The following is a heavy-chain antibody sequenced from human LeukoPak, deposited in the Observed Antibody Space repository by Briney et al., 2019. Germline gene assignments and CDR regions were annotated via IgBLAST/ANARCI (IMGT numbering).Heavy chain of an antibody. CDR2: IYYSGST. V-gene: IGHV4-59*01. J-gene: IGHJ5*02. D-gene: IGHD6-19*01. Sequence: SETLSLTCTVSGGSISSYYWSWIRQPPGKGLEWIGYIYYSGSTNYNPSLKSRVTISVDTSKNQFSLKLSSVTAADTAVYYCARGSRSGWFLPTHPRLWFDPWGQGTLVTVSS. CDR3: ARGSRSGWFLPTHPRLWFDP. CDR1: GGSISSYY.